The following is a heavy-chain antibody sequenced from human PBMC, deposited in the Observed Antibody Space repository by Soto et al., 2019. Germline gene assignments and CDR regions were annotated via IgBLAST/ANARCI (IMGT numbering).Heavy chain of an antibody. CDR1: GYTFTSYG. Sequence: ASVKVSCKASGYTFTSYGISWVRQAPGQGLEWMGWISAYNGNTNYAQKLQGRVTMTTDTSTSTAYMELRSLRSDDTAVYYCARAGLVLLWLGELYWNWFDPWGQGTLVTVSS. CDR3: ARAGLVLLWLGELYWNWFDP. J-gene: IGHJ5*02. D-gene: IGHD3-10*01. CDR2: ISAYNGNT. V-gene: IGHV1-18*04.